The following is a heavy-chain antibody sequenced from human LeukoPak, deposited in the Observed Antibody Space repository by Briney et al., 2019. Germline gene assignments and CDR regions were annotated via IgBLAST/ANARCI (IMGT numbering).Heavy chain of an antibody. J-gene: IGHJ4*02. CDR2: ISSSSSYI. CDR3: AREGYCSGGSCYSDPFDY. CDR1: GFTFSSYS. D-gene: IGHD2-15*01. Sequence: KPGGSLRLSCAASGFTFSSYSMNWVRQAPGQGLEWVSSISSSSSYIYYADSVKGRFTISRDNAKNSLYLQMNSLRAEDTAVYYCAREGYCSGGSCYSDPFDYWGQGTLVTVSS. V-gene: IGHV3-21*01.